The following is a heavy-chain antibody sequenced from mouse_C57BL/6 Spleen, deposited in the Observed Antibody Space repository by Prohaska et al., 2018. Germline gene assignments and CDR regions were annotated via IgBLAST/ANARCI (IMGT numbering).Heavy chain of an antibody. V-gene: IGHV1-81*01. J-gene: IGHJ2*01. D-gene: IGHD1-1*01. CDR1: GYTFTSYG. CDR2: IYPRSGNT. Sequence: QVQLQQSGAELARPGASVKLSCKASGYTFTSYGISWVKQRTGQGLEWIGEIYPRSGNTYYNEKFKGKATLTADKSSSTAYMELRSLTSEDSAVYFCARWDYGSSLFDYWGQGTTLTVSS. CDR3: ARWDYGSSLFDY.